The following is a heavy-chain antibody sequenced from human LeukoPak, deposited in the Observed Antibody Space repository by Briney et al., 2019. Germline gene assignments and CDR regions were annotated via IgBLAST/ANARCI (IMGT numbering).Heavy chain of an antibody. CDR2: INHSGST. V-gene: IGHV4-34*01. CDR3: ARGPSPNYDFWSGYYAHYYYYVDV. J-gene: IGHJ6*03. D-gene: IGHD3-3*01. CDR1: GGSFSGYY. Sequence: TSETLSLTCAVYGGSFSGYYWSWIRQPPGKGLEWIGEINHSGSTNYNPSLKSRVTISVDTSKNQFSLKLSSVTAADTAVYYCARGPSPNYDFWSGYYAHYYYYVDVWGKGTTVTVSS.